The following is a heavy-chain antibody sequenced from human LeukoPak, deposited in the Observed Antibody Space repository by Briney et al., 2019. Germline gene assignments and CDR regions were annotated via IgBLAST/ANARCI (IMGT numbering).Heavy chain of an antibody. CDR2: ISYSGST. J-gene: IGHJ6*03. CDR3: ASPRRDCSGGSCYYYYYYMDV. D-gene: IGHD2-15*01. CDR1: GDSITSSTYY. Sequence: SETLSLTCTVSGDSITSSTYYWGWIRQPPGKGLEWIGSISYSGSTYYNSSLKSRVTIFADTSKNQFSLKLSSVTAADTAVYYCASPRRDCSGGSCYYYYYYMDVWGKGTTVTVSS. V-gene: IGHV4-39*07.